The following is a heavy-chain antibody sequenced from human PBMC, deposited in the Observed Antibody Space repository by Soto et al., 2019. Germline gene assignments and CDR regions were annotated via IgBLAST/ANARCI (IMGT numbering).Heavy chain of an antibody. D-gene: IGHD1-26*01. CDR3: AKQREVAPYYYYMDV. Sequence: PGGSLRLSCAASGFTFDDYAMHWVRQAPGKGLEWVSGISWNSGSIGYADSVKGRFTISRDNAKNSLYLQMNSLRAEDTALYYCAKQREVAPYYYYMDVWGKGTTVTVSS. J-gene: IGHJ6*03. CDR2: ISWNSGSI. V-gene: IGHV3-9*01. CDR1: GFTFDDYA.